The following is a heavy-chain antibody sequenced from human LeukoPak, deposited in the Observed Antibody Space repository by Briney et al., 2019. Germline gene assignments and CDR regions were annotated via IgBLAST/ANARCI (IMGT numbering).Heavy chain of an antibody. J-gene: IGHJ4*02. Sequence: SETLSLTCAVYGGSLSYYYWSWIRQPPEKGLEWIGEINRSGSTNYNPSLKSRVSISVDTSKNQFSLKLSSVAAADTAVYYCARGGFYCGDDCYVDYWGQGTLVTVSS. V-gene: IGHV4-34*01. CDR1: GGSLSYYY. D-gene: IGHD2-21*02. CDR2: INRSGST. CDR3: ARGGFYCGDDCYVDY.